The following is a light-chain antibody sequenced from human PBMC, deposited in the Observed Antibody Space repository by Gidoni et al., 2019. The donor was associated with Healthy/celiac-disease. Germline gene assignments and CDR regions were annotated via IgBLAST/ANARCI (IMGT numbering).Light chain of an antibody. V-gene: IGLV3-1*01. CDR1: KLGDKY. J-gene: IGLJ2*01. Sequence: YELTQPPPVSVSPGQTASITCSGDKLGDKYACWYQQKPGQSPVLVVYQDSKRPSGIPERFSGSNSGNTATLTISGTQAMDEADYYCQAWDSSTVVFGGGTKLTVL. CDR2: QDS. CDR3: QAWDSSTVV.